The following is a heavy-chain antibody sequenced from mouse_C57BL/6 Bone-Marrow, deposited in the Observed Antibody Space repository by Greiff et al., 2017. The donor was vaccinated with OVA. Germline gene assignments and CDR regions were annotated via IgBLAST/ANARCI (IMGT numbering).Heavy chain of an antibody. V-gene: IGHV5-4*01. Sequence: EVQGVESGGGLVKPGGSLKLSCAASGFTFSSYAMSWVRQTPEKRLEWVATISDGGSYTYYPDNVKGRFTISRDNAKNNLYLQMSHLKSEDTAMYYCARDDGYLYYAMDYWGQGTSVTVSS. CDR3: ARDDGYLYYAMDY. J-gene: IGHJ4*01. CDR1: GFTFSSYA. D-gene: IGHD2-3*01. CDR2: ISDGGSYT.